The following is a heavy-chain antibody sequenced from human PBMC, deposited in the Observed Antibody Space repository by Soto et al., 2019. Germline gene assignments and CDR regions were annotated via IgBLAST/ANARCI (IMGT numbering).Heavy chain of an antibody. D-gene: IGHD6-13*01. CDR1: GFTFSSYA. CDR2: ISYDGSNK. CDR3: ARDDTAAAVDYYYYGMDV. Sequence: PGGSLGLSCAASGFTFSSYAMHWVRQAPGKGLEWVAVISYDGSNKYYADSVKGRFTISRDNSKNTLYLQMNSLRAEDTAVYYCARDDTAAAVDYYYYGMDVWGQGTTVTVSS. J-gene: IGHJ6*02. V-gene: IGHV3-30-3*01.